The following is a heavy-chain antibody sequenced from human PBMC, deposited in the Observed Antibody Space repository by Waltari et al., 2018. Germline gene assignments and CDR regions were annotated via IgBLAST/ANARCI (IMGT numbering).Heavy chain of an antibody. Sequence: EVQLVESGGGLVQPGGSLRLSCAASGFTFSSYWMSWVRQAPGKGLEWVANIKQDGSEKYYVDSVKGRFTISRDNAKNSLYLQMNSLRAEDTAVYYCARYSRGLYGPFDYWGQGTLVTVSS. CDR2: IKQDGSEK. J-gene: IGHJ4*02. CDR1: GFTFSSYW. D-gene: IGHD2-2*02. CDR3: ARYSRGLYGPFDY. V-gene: IGHV3-7*01.